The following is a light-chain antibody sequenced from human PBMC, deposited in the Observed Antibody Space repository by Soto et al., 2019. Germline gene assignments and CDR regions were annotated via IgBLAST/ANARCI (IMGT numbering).Light chain of an antibody. CDR3: QQYGGSPQT. J-gene: IGKJ1*01. CDR1: QSVSNY. V-gene: IGKV3-20*01. CDR2: GAS. Sequence: EIVLTQSPGTLSLSPGERATLSCRASQSVSNYLAWYQQKPGQAPRRLIYGASSRAAGIPDRFSGSGSGTDFTLTISRLEPEDFAVYYCQQYGGSPQTFGQGTKVEIK.